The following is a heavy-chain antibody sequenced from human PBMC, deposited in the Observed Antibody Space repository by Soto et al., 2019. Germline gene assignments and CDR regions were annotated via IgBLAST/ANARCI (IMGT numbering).Heavy chain of an antibody. J-gene: IGHJ5*02. Sequence: SVKVSCKASGGTLSSYAISWVRQAPGQGLEWMGGIIPILGTANYAQKFQGRVTITADESTSTAYMELSSLRSEDTAVYYCARRPYYDFWSGYYASWFDPWGQGTLVTVSS. CDR2: IIPILGTA. CDR3: ARRPYYDFWSGYYASWFDP. CDR1: GGTLSSYA. D-gene: IGHD3-3*01. V-gene: IGHV1-69*13.